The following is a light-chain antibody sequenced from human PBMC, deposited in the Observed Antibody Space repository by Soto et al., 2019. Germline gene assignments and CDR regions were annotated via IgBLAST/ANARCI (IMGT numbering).Light chain of an antibody. V-gene: IGKV3-15*01. CDR2: GAS. CDR1: QSVSSN. J-gene: IGKJ4*01. CDR3: QQYNNWPLN. Sequence: IVMTHSPATLSVSPGERATLSCRASQSVSSNLAWYQQKPGQAPRLLIYGASTRATGIPARFSGSGSGTEFTLTISSLQSEDFAVYYCQQYNNWPLNFGGGTKVDIK.